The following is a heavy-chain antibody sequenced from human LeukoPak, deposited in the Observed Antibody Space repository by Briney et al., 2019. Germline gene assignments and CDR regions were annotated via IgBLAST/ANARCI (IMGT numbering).Heavy chain of an antibody. CDR2: IKGGGGDP. CDR3: AKGGHDFNPFYW. CDR1: GFTFSTYA. V-gene: IGHV3-23*01. Sequence: GGSLRLSCAASGFTFSTYAMGWVRQAPGKGLEWVSSIKGGGGDPFYADSVRGRFTISRDNSKNTLFLQLNSLRAEDSAVYYCAKGGHDFNPFYWWGQGTLVTVSS. D-gene: IGHD2-21*02. J-gene: IGHJ4*02.